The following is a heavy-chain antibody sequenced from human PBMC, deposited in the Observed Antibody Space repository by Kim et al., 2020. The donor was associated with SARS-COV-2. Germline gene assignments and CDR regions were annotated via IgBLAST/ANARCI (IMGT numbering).Heavy chain of an antibody. V-gene: IGHV4-59*09. CDR3: ASGYDFPGPFDY. Sequence: NYNPPLQSRVTMSVDTSKNQFSLKLSSVTAADTAVYYCASGYDFPGPFDYWGQGTLVTVSS. D-gene: IGHD3-3*01. J-gene: IGHJ4*02.